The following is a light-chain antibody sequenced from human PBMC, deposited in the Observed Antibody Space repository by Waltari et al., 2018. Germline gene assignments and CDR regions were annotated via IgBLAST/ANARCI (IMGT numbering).Light chain of an antibody. J-gene: IGLJ3*02. Sequence: QSALTQPASVSGSPGQSITISCTGTSSDVGSSTLVSRYQHHPGKAPKPMIYEGSKRPSGVSNRFSGSKSGNTASLTISGLQAEDEADYYCCSYAGSSTWVFGGGTKLTVL. V-gene: IGLV2-23*01. CDR1: SSDVGSSTL. CDR2: EGS. CDR3: CSYAGSSTWV.